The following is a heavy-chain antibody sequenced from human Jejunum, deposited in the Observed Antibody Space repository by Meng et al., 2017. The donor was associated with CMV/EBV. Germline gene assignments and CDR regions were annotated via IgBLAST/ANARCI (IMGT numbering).Heavy chain of an antibody. CDR2: INRDGTLT. CDR1: FSFNNYW. J-gene: IGHJ6*02. CDR3: ARGGVSDYYYYGLDV. Sequence: FSFNNYWMHWVRQAPGMGLVWVARINRDGTLTTSADSVKGRFTFSRDNARATLYLQMNSLRGEDSAVYYCARGGVSDYYYYGLDVWGQGTTVTVSS. V-gene: IGHV3-74*01. D-gene: IGHD3-10*01.